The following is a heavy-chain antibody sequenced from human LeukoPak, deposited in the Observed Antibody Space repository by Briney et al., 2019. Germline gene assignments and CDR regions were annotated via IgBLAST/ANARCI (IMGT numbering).Heavy chain of an antibody. V-gene: IGHV1-46*01. Sequence: ASVKVSCKASGYTFTSYYMHWVRQAPGQGPEWMGIINPSGGSTSYAQKFQGRVTMTRDMSTSTVYMELSSLRSEDTAVYYCAREPYSGSYPTGISFDYWGQGTLVTVSS. CDR1: GYTFTSYY. CDR3: AREPYSGSYPTGISFDY. D-gene: IGHD1-26*01. J-gene: IGHJ4*02. CDR2: INPSGGST.